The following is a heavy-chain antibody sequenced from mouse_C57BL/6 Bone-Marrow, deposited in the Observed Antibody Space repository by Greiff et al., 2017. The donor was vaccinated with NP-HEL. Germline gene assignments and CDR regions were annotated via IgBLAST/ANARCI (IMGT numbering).Heavy chain of an antibody. J-gene: IGHJ1*03. Sequence: EVKLVESGGGLVKPGGSLKLSCAASGFTFSSYAMSWVRQTPEKRLEWVATISAGGSYTYYPDNVKGRFTISRDNAKNNLYLQMSHLKSEDTAMYYCARDNYSNSHWYFDVWGTGTTVTVSS. CDR2: ISAGGSYT. V-gene: IGHV5-4*01. D-gene: IGHD2-5*01. CDR1: GFTFSSYA. CDR3: ARDNYSNSHWYFDV.